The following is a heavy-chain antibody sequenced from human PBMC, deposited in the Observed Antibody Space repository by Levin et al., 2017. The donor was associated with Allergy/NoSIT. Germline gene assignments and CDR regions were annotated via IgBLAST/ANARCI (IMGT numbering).Heavy chain of an antibody. CDR3: AKAYCSSTSGPGDV. Sequence: LTCAASGFTFSSYAMSWVRQAPGKGLEWVSAISGSGGSTYYADSVKGRFTISRDNSKNTLYLQMNSLRAEDTAVYYCAKAYCSSTSGPGDVWGQGTTVTVSS. CDR2: ISGSGGST. D-gene: IGHD2-2*01. J-gene: IGHJ6*02. CDR1: GFTFSSYA. V-gene: IGHV3-23*01.